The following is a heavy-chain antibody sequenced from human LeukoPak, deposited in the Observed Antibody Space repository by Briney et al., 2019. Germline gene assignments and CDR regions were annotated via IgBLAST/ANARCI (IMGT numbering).Heavy chain of an antibody. J-gene: IGHJ6*03. Sequence: PGGSLRLSCAASGFTFSSYSMNWVRQAPGKGLEWVSYISSISSTIYYADSVKGRFTISRDNAKNSLYLQMNSLRAEDTTVYYCARDDGFWSAAMDVWGKGTTVTVSS. CDR1: GFTFSSYS. V-gene: IGHV3-48*04. D-gene: IGHD3-3*01. CDR3: ARDDGFWSAAMDV. CDR2: ISSISSTI.